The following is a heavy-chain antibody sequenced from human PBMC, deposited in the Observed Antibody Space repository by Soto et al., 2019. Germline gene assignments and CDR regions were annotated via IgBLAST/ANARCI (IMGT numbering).Heavy chain of an antibody. V-gene: IGHV3-48*02. CDR3: AREAYDSSGYDLIYFDY. D-gene: IGHD3-22*01. CDR2: ISVSSSTI. J-gene: IGHJ4*02. Sequence: VQLVESGGGLVQPGGSLRLSCAASGFSFSRYSMNWVRQAPGKGLEWVSYISVSSSTIYYADSVKGRFTVSRDNAKNSLYLQMNSLRDEDTAVYYCAREAYDSSGYDLIYFDYWGQGTLVTVSS. CDR1: GFSFSRYS.